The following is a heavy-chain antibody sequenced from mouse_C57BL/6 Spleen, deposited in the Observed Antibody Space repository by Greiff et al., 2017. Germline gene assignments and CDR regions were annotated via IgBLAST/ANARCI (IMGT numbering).Heavy chain of an antibody. D-gene: IGHD1-1*01. CDR3: ARRAGTVVATNYFDY. CDR1: GYTFTDYN. V-gene: IGHV1-18*01. CDR2: INPNNGGT. Sequence: VQLQQSGPELVKPGASVKIPCKASGYTFTDYNMDWVKQSHGKSLEWIGDINPNNGGTIYNQKFKGKATLTVDKSSSTAYMELRSLTSEDTAVYYCARRAGTVVATNYFDYWGQGTTLTVSS. J-gene: IGHJ2*01.